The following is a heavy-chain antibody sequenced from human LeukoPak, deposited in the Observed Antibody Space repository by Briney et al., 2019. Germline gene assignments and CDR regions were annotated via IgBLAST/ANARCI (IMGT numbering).Heavy chain of an antibody. CDR2: IIHIFGTA. CDR3: ARVRSSSGWYVFDAFDI. CDR1: RGTFSSYA. V-gene: IGHV1-69*05. Sequence: SVTVSCQGSRGTFSSYAISWVRQAPAQGLEWMGGIIHIFGTANYAQKFQGRVTITTDESTSTAYMELSSLRSDDTAVYHCARVRSSSGWYVFDAFDIWGQGTMVTVSS. D-gene: IGHD6-19*01. J-gene: IGHJ3*02.